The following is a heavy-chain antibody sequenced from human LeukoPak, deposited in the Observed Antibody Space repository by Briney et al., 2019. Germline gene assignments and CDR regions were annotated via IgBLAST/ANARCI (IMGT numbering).Heavy chain of an antibody. D-gene: IGHD3-22*01. CDR1: GVTFSSYS. V-gene: IGHV3-21*01. CDR2: ISSSSSYI. J-gene: IGHJ3*01. CDR3: ARDRRDSSGYWTG. Sequence: PGGSLRLSCAASGVTFSSYSMNWVRQAPGKGLEWVSSISSSSSYIYYADSVKGRFTISRDNAKNSLYLQMNSLRAEDTAVYYCARDRRDSSGYWTGWGQGTMVTVSS.